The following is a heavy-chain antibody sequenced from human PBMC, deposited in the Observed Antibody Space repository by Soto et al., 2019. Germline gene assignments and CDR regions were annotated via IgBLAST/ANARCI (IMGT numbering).Heavy chain of an antibody. CDR3: VRSRVFIAVTSVTNYYYYYGMDV. V-gene: IGHV6-1*01. J-gene: IGHJ6*02. CDR1: GDSVSSDSAA. CDR2: AYYMFYWYI. Sequence: PSQTLSLTCAISGDSVSSDSAAWNWIRQSPTRGLERLGRAYYMFYWYIDYVPSVYSRISINPDTSMNQLSLQLISVNPEDTAVYYCVRSRVFIAVTSVTNYYYYYGMDVWVQGTTVTVSS. D-gene: IGHD6-19*01.